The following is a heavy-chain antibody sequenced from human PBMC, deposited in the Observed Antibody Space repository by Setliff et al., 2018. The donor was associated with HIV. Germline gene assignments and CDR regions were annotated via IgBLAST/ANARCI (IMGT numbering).Heavy chain of an antibody. CDR3: ASKGGSENYPDSDAFDI. D-gene: IGHD3-10*01. CDR1: GYTFTSYG. CDR2: INAYNGNT. V-gene: IGHV1-18*01. J-gene: IGHJ3*02. Sequence: ASVKVSCKASGYTFTSYGITWVRQAPGQGLEWMGWINAYNGNTNYAQKLQGRVTMTTDTSTSTAYMELRSLRSDDTAVYYCASKGGSENYPDSDAFDIWGQGTLVTVSS.